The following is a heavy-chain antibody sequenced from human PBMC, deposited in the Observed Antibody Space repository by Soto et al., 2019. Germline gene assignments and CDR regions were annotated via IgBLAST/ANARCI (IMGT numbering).Heavy chain of an antibody. CDR2: LSASHGNT. CDR3: ARDGNAY. J-gene: IGHJ1*01. V-gene: IGHV1-18*01. D-gene: IGHD2-2*01. CDR1: GYTFTSYG. Sequence: APVKVSCKASGYTFTSYGISWVRQAPGHGFEWMGWLSASHGNTNYVQKLQGRVGMTTDTSASPAYMELSRLRSDDTAVYYCARDGNAYWGQGTLVTVSS.